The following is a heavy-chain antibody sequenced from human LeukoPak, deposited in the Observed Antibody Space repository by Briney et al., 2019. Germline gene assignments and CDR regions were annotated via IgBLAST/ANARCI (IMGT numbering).Heavy chain of an antibody. CDR3: AAGIAADY. CDR1: GIPFSDFY. J-gene: IGHJ4*02. CDR2: ISSSSSYT. V-gene: IGHV3-11*03. Sequence: GGSLRLSCVVAGIPFSDFYMNWIRQAPGKGLEWISYISSSSSYTDYAESVKGRFTISRDNAKSALYLQMNDLRVEDTAVYYCAAGIAADYWGQGTLVIVSS. D-gene: IGHD6-25*01.